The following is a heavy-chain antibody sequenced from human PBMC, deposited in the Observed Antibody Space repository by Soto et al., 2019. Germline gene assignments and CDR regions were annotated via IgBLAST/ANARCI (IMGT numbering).Heavy chain of an antibody. CDR3: ASPIYDILTGYYYYYGMDV. V-gene: IGHV1-8*01. D-gene: IGHD3-9*01. CDR2: MNPNSGNT. Sequence: ASVKVSCKASGYTFTSYDINWVRQATGQGLEWMGWMNPNSGNTGYAQKFQGRVTMTRNTSISTAYMELSSLRSEDTAVYYCASPIYDILTGYYYYYGMDVWGQGTTVTVSS. J-gene: IGHJ6*02. CDR1: GYTFTSYD.